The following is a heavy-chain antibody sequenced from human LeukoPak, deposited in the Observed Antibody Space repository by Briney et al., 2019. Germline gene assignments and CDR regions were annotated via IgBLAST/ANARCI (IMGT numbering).Heavy chain of an antibody. Sequence: PGGSLRLSCAASGFTFSSYWMHWVRQAPGKGLVWVSRINSDGSSTNYADSVKGRFTISRDNAKNTLYLQMNSLRVEDTAVYYCASSPEDGPDYWGQGTLVTVSS. CDR2: INSDGSST. D-gene: IGHD5-24*01. J-gene: IGHJ4*02. V-gene: IGHV3-74*01. CDR1: GFTFSSYW. CDR3: ASSPEDGPDY.